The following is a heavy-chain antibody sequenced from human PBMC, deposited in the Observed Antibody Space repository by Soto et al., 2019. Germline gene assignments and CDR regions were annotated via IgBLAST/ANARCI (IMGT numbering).Heavy chain of an antibody. Sequence: GGSLRLSCAASGFTFSNYAMSWVRQAPGKGLEWVSAISGSGGSTYYADSVKGRFTISRDNSKNTLYLQMNSLRAEDTAVYYCAKGGRVRYFDWLLHDFHYWGQGARVTVSS. CDR1: GFTFSNYA. CDR3: AKGGRVRYFDWLLHDFHY. CDR2: ISGSGGST. V-gene: IGHV3-23*01. J-gene: IGHJ4*02. D-gene: IGHD3-9*01.